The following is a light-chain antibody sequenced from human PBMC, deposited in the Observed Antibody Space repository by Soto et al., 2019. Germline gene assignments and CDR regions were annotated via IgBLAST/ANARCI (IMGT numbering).Light chain of an antibody. J-gene: IGKJ5*01. V-gene: IGKV3-20*01. CDR3: QQYATSPIT. CDR2: GAS. Sequence: EIVLTQSPGTLSLSPGERATLSCRASQSFSRSFLAWYQQKPGQAPRLLLYGASSRATGIPDRFSGSGSGTEFTLYLTSLEPEDFAVYFCQQYATSPITFGQGTRLEMK. CDR1: QSFSRSF.